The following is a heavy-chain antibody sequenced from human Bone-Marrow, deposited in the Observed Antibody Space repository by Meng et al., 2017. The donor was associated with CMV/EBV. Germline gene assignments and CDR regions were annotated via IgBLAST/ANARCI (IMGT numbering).Heavy chain of an antibody. V-gene: IGHV5-51*01. Sequence: GESPKISCKGSGYSFTSYWIGWVRQMPGKGLEWMGIIYPGDSDTRYSPSFQGQVTISADKSISTAYLQWSSLKASDTAMYYCARHAIYNDYYYGMVVWGQGTTVTVSS. CDR1: GYSFTSYW. J-gene: IGHJ6*02. CDR2: IYPGDSDT. D-gene: IGHD1-1*01. CDR3: ARHAIYNDYYYGMVV.